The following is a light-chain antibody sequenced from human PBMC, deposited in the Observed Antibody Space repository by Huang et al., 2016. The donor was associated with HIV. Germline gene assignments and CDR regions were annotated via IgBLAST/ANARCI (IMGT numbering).Light chain of an antibody. CDR3: QQRSAWPLT. CDR2: DAS. Sequence: EIVLTQSPATLSLSPGKRATLSCRASQSVNSYLAWYQQKPGQAPRLLIYDASNRATGIPARFSGSGSETDFTLTISNVQSEDFAVYYCQQRSAWPLTFGGGTKVEI. CDR1: QSVNSY. V-gene: IGKV3-11*01. J-gene: IGKJ4*01.